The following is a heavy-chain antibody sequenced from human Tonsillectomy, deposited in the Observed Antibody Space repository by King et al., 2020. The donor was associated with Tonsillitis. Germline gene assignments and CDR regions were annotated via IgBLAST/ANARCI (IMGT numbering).Heavy chain of an antibody. D-gene: IGHD6-19*01. CDR1: VDSVSNNRAA. CDR3: VRGEWSSGRGWFDP. Sequence: VQLQQSGPGLVKPSQTLSLTCAISVDSVSNNRAAWNCIRQSPSRGLEGLGRTYYRSKWYNDYAISVKGRLTINPDTSKNHFSLQLNSVTPEDTAIYYCVRGEWSSGRGWFDPWGQGILVTVSS. V-gene: IGHV6-1*01. J-gene: IGHJ5*02. CDR2: TYYRSKWYN.